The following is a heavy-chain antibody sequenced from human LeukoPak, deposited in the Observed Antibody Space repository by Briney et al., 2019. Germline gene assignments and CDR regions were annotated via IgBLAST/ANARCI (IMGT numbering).Heavy chain of an antibody. CDR2: ISGSGGGT. CDR3: VKDNYADYASGGYDWYFDL. J-gene: IGHJ2*01. Sequence: GGTLRLSCAASGFTFSNLAMGWVRQAPGKGLAWVSGISGSGGGTYYVDSVRGRFTISRDNSKNTVFLDMNNMRADDTAVYFCVKDNYADYASGGYDWYFDLWCWGNGVTVS. V-gene: IGHV3-23*01. CDR1: GFTFSNLA. D-gene: IGHD4-17*01.